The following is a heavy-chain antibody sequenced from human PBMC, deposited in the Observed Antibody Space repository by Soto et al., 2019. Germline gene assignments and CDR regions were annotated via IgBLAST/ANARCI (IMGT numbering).Heavy chain of an antibody. J-gene: IGHJ4*02. V-gene: IGHV3-9*01. Sequence: GGSLRLSCAASGFTFDDYAMHWVRQAPGKGLEWVSGISWNSGSIGYADSVKGRFTISRDNAKNSLYLQMNSLRAEDTALYYCAKDIVEWLRFWGTFDYWGQGTLVTVSS. CDR1: GFTFDDYA. CDR2: ISWNSGSI. D-gene: IGHD5-12*01. CDR3: AKDIVEWLRFWGTFDY.